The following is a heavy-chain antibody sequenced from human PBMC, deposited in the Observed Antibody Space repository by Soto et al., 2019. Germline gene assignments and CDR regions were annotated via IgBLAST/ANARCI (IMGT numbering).Heavy chain of an antibody. CDR3: ARRLDV. Sequence: LSLTCAVYGRSFSGYYWSWIRQPPGKGLEWIGEINHSGSTNYNPSLKSRVTISVDTSKNQFSLNLSSVTAADTAVYYCARRLDVWGQGTTVTVSS. V-gene: IGHV4-34*01. CDR2: INHSGST. CDR1: GRSFSGYY. J-gene: IGHJ6*02.